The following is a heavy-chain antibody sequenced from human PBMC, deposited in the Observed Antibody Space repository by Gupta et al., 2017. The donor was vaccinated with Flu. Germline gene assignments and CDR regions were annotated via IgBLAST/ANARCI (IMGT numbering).Heavy chain of an antibody. D-gene: IGHD6-13*01. CDR3: ARDSRWYFVKNQFDQ. J-gene: IGHJ4*02. CDR2: IWYDENNK. CDR1: GSISSNYG. Sequence: QVQSVESGGGVVQPGGSLTPSCALSGSISSNYGMHWVRQAPGKGLEWEAVIWYDENNKYYADYVKGRFTISRDNSKNTLFVQMNSLRAEDTAVYYCARDSRWYFVKNQFDQWGQETLVTVPS. V-gene: IGHV3-33*01.